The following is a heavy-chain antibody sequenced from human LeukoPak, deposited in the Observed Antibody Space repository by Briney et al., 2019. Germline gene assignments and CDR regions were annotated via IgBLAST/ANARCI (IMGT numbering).Heavy chain of an antibody. Sequence: GGSLRLSCAASGFTFSSYAMSWVRQAPGKGLEWVGRIKSKTDGGTTDYAAPVKGRFTISRDDSKNTLYLQMNSLKTEDTAVYYCTTDGLVVPAANFDIWGQGTMVTVSS. CDR3: TTDGLVVPAANFDI. CDR2: IKSKTDGGTT. V-gene: IGHV3-15*01. CDR1: GFTFSSYA. J-gene: IGHJ3*02. D-gene: IGHD2-2*01.